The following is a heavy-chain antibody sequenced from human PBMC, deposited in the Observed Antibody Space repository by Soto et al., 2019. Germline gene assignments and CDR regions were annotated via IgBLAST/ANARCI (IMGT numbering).Heavy chain of an antibody. CDR3: ARSVVIPTATDY. Sequence: ASVKVSCKASGYTFTSYAMHWVRQAPGQRLEWMGWINAGNGNTKYSQKFQGRVTITRDTSASTAYMELSSLRSEDTAMYYCARSVVIPTATDYWGQGTLVTVSS. V-gene: IGHV1-3*01. J-gene: IGHJ4*02. CDR1: GYTFTSYA. D-gene: IGHD2-2*01. CDR2: INAGNGNT.